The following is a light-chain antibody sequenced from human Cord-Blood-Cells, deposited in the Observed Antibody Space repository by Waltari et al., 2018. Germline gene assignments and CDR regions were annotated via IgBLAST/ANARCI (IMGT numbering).Light chain of an antibody. CDR3: AAWDDSLSAVV. J-gene: IGLJ2*01. CDR1: SSNIGSNY. V-gene: IGLV1-47*01. CDR2: RNN. Sequence: QSVLTQPPSASGTPGQRVTISCSGSSSNIGSNYVYCYQQRPGTAPKLLIYRNNQRPSGVPDRFSGSKSGTSASLAISGLRSEDEADYYCAAWDDSLSAVVFGGGTKLTVL.